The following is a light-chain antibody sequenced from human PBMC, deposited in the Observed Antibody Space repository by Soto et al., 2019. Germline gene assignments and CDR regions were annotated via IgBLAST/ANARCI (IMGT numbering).Light chain of an antibody. Sequence: DIQMTQSPSTLSASVGVRVIITCRASQSISNWLACYQQKPGRLPRLLIYQASTLESGVPSRFSGSGSGTEFTLTISSLQPDDFATYYCQQYNTYLWTFGHGTKVDIK. CDR1: QSISNW. J-gene: IGKJ1*01. CDR3: QQYNTYLWT. V-gene: IGKV1-5*03. CDR2: QAS.